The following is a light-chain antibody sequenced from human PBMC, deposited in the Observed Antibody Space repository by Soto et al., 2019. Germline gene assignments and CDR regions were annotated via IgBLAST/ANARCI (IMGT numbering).Light chain of an antibody. CDR3: HQDFNLPWT. Sequence: EIVMTQFPATLTLSPGERATLSCRASQTVSRIYLSWFQQKPGQAPRLLIYGTSTSATGIPVRFSGSGSGTDFTLTISSLQPEDFAVYFCHQDFNLPWTFGQGTKVDIK. CDR1: QTVSRIY. J-gene: IGKJ1*01. CDR2: GTS. V-gene: IGKV3D-7*01.